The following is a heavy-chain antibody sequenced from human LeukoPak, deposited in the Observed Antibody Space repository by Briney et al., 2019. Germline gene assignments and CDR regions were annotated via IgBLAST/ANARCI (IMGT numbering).Heavy chain of an antibody. D-gene: IGHD2-2*01. Sequence: GGSLRLSCAASGFTVSSNYMSWVRQAPGKGLEWVSVIYSSGGAYYADSVKGRFTISRDNSKNTMYLQMNGLRAEDTAVYYCARGGVQYCSSTSCYEFMFDYWGQGTLVTVSS. CDR1: GFTVSSNY. CDR2: IYSSGGA. V-gene: IGHV3-66*01. J-gene: IGHJ4*02. CDR3: ARGGVQYCSSTSCYEFMFDY.